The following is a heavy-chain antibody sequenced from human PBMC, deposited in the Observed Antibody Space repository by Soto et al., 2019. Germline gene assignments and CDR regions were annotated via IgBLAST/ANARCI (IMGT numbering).Heavy chain of an antibody. J-gene: IGHJ6*03. CDR3: ARAESGYSSSTGYYYYYMDV. CDR2: IYSGGST. CDR1: GFTVSSNY. D-gene: IGHD6-6*01. Sequence: GGSLRLSCAASGFTVSSNYMSWVRQAPGKGLEWVSVIYSGGSTYYADSVKGRFTISRDNSKNTLYLQMNSLRAEDTAVYYCARAESGYSSSTGYYYYYMDVWGKVTTVTVSS. V-gene: IGHV3-53*01.